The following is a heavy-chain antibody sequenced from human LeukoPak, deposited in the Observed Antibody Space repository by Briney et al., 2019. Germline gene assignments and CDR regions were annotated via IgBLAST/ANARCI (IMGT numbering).Heavy chain of an antibody. J-gene: IGHJ4*02. Sequence: GGSLRLSCVASGFTFSSYWMTWVRQAPGKGLEWVANIKEDGSEKHYVDSVKGRFTISRDNAKNSLYLQMNTLRVEDTAMYYRAGTIAVGYWGQGTLVTVSS. V-gene: IGHV3-7*01. CDR2: IKEDGSEK. CDR1: GFTFSSYW. CDR3: AGTIAVGY. D-gene: IGHD6-19*01.